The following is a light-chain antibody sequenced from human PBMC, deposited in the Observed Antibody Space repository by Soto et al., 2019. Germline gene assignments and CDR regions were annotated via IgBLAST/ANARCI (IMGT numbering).Light chain of an antibody. Sequence: DIQMTQSPSTLSASVGDRVIITCRASQSISFWLAWYQQKPGTAPNLLIYKASTLESGVPSRFSGSGSGTEFTLTISSLQPDDFATYYCQHYSSFSGTFGQGTKV. CDR1: QSISFW. CDR3: QHYSSFSGT. CDR2: KAS. V-gene: IGKV1-5*03. J-gene: IGKJ1*01.